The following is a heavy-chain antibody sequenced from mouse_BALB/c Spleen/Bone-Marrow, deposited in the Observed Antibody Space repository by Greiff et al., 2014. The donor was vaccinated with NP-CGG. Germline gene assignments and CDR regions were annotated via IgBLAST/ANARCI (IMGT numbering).Heavy chain of an antibody. D-gene: IGHD2-3*01. CDR2: INPGDGSA. Sequence: VQVVESGPELVKPGTLVKMSCKASGYTFTSYDINWVKQRPGQGLELIGWINPGDGSAKYNEKFKGKATLTADKSSSTAYMQLSSLTSENTAFYFCARSGDGYYWYFDVWGAGTMVTVSS. V-gene: IGHV1S56*01. CDR3: ARSGDGYYWYFDV. J-gene: IGHJ1*01. CDR1: GYTFTSYD.